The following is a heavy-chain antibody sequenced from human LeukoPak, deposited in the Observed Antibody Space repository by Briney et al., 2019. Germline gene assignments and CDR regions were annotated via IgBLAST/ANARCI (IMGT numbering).Heavy chain of an antibody. CDR1: GYTFTGYY. D-gene: IGHD6-6*01. CDR2: INPNSGGT. Sequence: ASVTVSCKASGYTFTGYYMHWVRQAPGQGLEWMGWINPNSGGTNYAQKFQGRVTMTRDASISTAYMELSRLRSDDTAVYYCARVVSSSTYFDYWGQGTLVTVSS. V-gene: IGHV1-2*02. J-gene: IGHJ4*02. CDR3: ARVVSSSTYFDY.